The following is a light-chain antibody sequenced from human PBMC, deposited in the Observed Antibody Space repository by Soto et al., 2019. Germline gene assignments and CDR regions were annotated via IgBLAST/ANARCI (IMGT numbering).Light chain of an antibody. CDR3: QHYNDWPLRVT. CDR1: QSVSVN. Sequence: EVVMTQSPATLSVSPGETATLSCRASQSVSVNLAWYQQKPGHPPRLLIYSASTRATNVPARFSGSGSGTVLSLTISSLQSEDFAVYYCQHYNDWPLRVTFGGGTKVDIK. V-gene: IGKV3-15*01. CDR2: SAS. J-gene: IGKJ4*01.